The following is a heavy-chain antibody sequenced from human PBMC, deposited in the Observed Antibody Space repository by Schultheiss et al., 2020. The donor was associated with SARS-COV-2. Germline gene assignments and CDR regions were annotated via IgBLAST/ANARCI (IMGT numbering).Heavy chain of an antibody. Sequence: GSLRLSCSASGFTFSSYAMHWVRQAPGKGLEYVSAISSNGGSTYYADSVKGRFTISRDNSKNTLYLQMNSLRAEDTAVYYCARVSPPMVRGAHDYWGQGTLVTVSS. CDR3: ARVSPPMVRGAHDY. D-gene: IGHD3-10*01. J-gene: IGHJ4*02. V-gene: IGHV3-64*04. CDR2: ISSNGGST. CDR1: GFTFSSYA.